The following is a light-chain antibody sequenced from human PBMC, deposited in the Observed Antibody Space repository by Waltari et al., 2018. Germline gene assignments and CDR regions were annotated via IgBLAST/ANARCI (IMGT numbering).Light chain of an antibody. Sequence: QSALTQPASVSGSPGQSITISCTGTNNEVGNYYLVSWYRQYPGKAPELMIYEVFKRPSGVSIRFSASKSGNTASLTISGLQAEDEADYYCSSYAGTSSAYVFGTGTKVTVL. J-gene: IGLJ1*01. CDR3: SSYAGTSSAYV. CDR1: NNEVGNYYL. V-gene: IGLV2-23*02. CDR2: EVF.